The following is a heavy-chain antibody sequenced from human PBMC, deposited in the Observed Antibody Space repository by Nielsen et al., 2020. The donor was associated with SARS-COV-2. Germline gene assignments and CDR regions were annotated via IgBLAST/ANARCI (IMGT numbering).Heavy chain of an antibody. CDR3: ARAWHSSSWYPYYYYYGMDV. J-gene: IGHJ6*02. CDR1: GESLNGFY. Sequence: SETLSLTCAVYGESLNGFYWGWIRQPPGKGLEWIGQINYSGDTNYNPSLKSRATISVDKSKNQFSLKLSSVTAADTAVYYCARAWHSSSWYPYYYYYGMDVWGQGTTVTVSS. D-gene: IGHD6-13*01. CDR2: INYSGDT. V-gene: IGHV4-34*01.